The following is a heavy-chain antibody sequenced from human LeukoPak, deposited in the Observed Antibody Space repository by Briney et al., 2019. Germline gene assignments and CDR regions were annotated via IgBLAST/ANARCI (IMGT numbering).Heavy chain of an antibody. V-gene: IGHV4-59*01. D-gene: IGHD3-10*01. CDR3: ASHRRSHGSEY. CDR2: ISYSGST. Sequence: SETLSLICTVSGGSISSYYWTWIRQPPGKGLEWIGYISYSGSTNYNPSLKSRVTISVDTSKNQFSLKLNSVTAADTAVYYCASHRRSHGSEYWGQGTLVTVSS. J-gene: IGHJ4*02. CDR1: GGSISSYY.